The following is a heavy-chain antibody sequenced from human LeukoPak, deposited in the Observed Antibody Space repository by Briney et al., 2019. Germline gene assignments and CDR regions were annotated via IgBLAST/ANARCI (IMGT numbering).Heavy chain of an antibody. V-gene: IGHV3-21*01. CDR2: ISNNGGYT. CDR1: GFTFSSSA. J-gene: IGHJ5*02. D-gene: IGHD3-16*01. Sequence: PGGSLRLSCAASGFTFSSSAMSWVRQAPGKGLEWVSAISNNGGYTYYADSVKGRFTISRDNAESSLFLQMNSLRVEDTAMYFCARGQSHYDYVWGSGDSWGQGTLVTVSS. CDR3: ARGQSHYDYVWGSGDS.